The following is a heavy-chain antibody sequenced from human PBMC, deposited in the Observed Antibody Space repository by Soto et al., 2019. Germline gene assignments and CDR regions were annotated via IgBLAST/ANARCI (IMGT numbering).Heavy chain of an antibody. CDR1: GFVFTNFW. D-gene: IGHD6-13*01. Sequence: GGSLRLSCEASGFVFTNFWMHWVRHVPGKGLVWVARIDTSGHSTNYAESVKGRFTISRDNAKNTVSLQMNSLRVEDTGVYYCAKDSWYFDLWSQGSQVTVSS. CDR3: AKDSWYFDL. J-gene: IGHJ4*02. CDR2: IDTSGHST. V-gene: IGHV3-74*01.